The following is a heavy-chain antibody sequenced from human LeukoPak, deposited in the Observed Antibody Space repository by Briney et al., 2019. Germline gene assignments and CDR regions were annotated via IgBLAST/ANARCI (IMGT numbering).Heavy chain of an antibody. CDR1: RFTFSDYY. V-gene: IGHV3-11*04. J-gene: IGHJ4*02. D-gene: IGHD3-22*01. Sequence: GALRLSCAASRFTFSDYYMSWIRQAPGKGLEWVAFISHDGNGKHYADSVKGRFTISRDNPDNRLYLHMSSLGTADTAMYYCARETRIVVVIPYYFDYWGQGTLVTVSS. CDR3: ARETRIVVVIPYYFDY. CDR2: ISHDGNGK.